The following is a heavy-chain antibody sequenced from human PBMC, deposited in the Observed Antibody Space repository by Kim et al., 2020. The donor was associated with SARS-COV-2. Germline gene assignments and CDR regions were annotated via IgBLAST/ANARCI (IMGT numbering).Heavy chain of an antibody. CDR1: GFTFSSHW. D-gene: IGHD1-26*01. CDR2: INSGGSST. Sequence: GGSLRLSCAASGFTFSSHWMHWVRQAPGKGLVWVSRINSGGSSTSYAGSVKGRFTISRDNAKDTLYLQMNSLIAEDTAVYYCARGTRDVSRVGTTPLFDDWGQGTLVTVSS. CDR3: ARGTRDVSRVGTTPLFDD. V-gene: IGHV3-74*01. J-gene: IGHJ4*02.